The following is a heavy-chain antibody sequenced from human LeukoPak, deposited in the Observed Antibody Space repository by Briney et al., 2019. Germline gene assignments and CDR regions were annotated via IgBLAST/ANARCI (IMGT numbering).Heavy chain of an antibody. D-gene: IGHD3-9*01. V-gene: IGHV4-59*12. CDR2: IYYSGST. J-gene: IGHJ4*02. Sequence: SETLSLTCTVSGGSISSYYWSWIRQPPGKGLEWIGYIYYSGSTYYNPSLKSRVTISVDTSKNQFSLKLGSVTAADTAVYYCARDGGLLRYFDYWGQGTLVTVSS. CDR3: ARDGGLLRYFDY. CDR1: GGSISSYY.